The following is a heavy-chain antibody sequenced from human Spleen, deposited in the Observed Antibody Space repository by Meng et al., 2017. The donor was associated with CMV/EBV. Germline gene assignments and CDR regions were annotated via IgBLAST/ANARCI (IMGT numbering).Heavy chain of an antibody. CDR1: GGTSSSYV. J-gene: IGHJ6*02. Sequence: TVKVSCTASGGTSSSYVISWVRQAPGQGLEWMGGIIPVLGVTSYAQKFQGRVTITADKSTGTAHMELSSLRSEDTAVYYCARPDSEIRVTIFGVPVWGGLDVWGQGTTVTVSS. CDR2: IIPVLGVT. D-gene: IGHD3-3*01. V-gene: IGHV1-69*10. CDR3: ARPDSEIRVTIFGVPVWGGLDV.